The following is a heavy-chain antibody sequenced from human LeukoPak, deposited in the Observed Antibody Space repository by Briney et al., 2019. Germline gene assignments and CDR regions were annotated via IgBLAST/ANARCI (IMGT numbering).Heavy chain of an antibody. CDR3: PGLTTIDS. J-gene: IGHJ4*02. CDR1: GFTFSSYD. Sequence: GGSLRLSCAASGFTFSSYDMHWVRQAPGEGLEWVSAFHTDGGTYYLDSVKGRFTISREDAKNSLYLQMNTLRAGDTARGSGPGLTTIDSWGQGTLVIVSS. V-gene: IGHV3-13*01. CDR2: FHTDGGT. D-gene: IGHD4-11*01.